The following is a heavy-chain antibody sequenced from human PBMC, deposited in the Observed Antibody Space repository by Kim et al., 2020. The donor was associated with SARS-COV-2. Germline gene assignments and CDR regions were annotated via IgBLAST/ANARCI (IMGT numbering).Heavy chain of an antibody. CDR2: IELSDSYT. CDR1: GYTFSGYF. CDR3: ARHWTALIRGKDYGMDV. Sequence: GESLKISRNGSGYTFSGYFITWVRQMPGKGREWMGRIELSDSYTTYSPSFQGHVTISADKSSSSAYLQWNSLKASDTAIYYCARHWTALIRGKDYGMDVWGQGTTVTVSS. D-gene: IGHD3-10*01. V-gene: IGHV5-10-1*01. J-gene: IGHJ6*02.